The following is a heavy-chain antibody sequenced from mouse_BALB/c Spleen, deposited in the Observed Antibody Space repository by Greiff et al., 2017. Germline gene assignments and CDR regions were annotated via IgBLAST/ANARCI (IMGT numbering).Heavy chain of an antibody. J-gene: IGHJ4*01. CDR1: GYTFTDYA. D-gene: IGHD3-1*01. CDR3: ARSPPGATMDY. V-gene: IGHV1S137*01. CDR2: ISTYYGDA. Sequence: VQLQQSGAELVRPGVSVKISCKGSGYTFTDYAMHWVKQSHAKSLEWIGVISTYYGDASYNQKFKGKATMTVDKSSSTAYMELARLTSEDSAIYYCARSPPGATMDYWGQGTSVTVSS.